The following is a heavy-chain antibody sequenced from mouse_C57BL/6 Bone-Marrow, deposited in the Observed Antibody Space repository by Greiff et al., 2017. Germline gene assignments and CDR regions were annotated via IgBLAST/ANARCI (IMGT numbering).Heavy chain of an antibody. Sequence: QVQLQQSGAELARPGASVKLSCKASGYTFTSYGISWVKQRTGQGLEWIGEIYPRSGNTYYNEKFKGKATLTADKSSSTASMELRSLTSEDSAVYFCARAGPPWYFDVWGTGTTVTVSS. CDR1: GYTFTSYG. D-gene: IGHD3-1*01. J-gene: IGHJ1*03. CDR3: ARAGPPWYFDV. CDR2: IYPRSGNT. V-gene: IGHV1-81*01.